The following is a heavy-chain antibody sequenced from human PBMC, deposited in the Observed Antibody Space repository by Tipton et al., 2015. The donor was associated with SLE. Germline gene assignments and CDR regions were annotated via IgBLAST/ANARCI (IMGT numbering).Heavy chain of an antibody. CDR1: GGSISSNSYY. Sequence: TLSLTCTVSGGSISSNSYYWGWIRQPPGKGLEWIGSIYYSGSTYYNPSLKSRVTISVDTSKNQFSLKLSSVTAADTAVYYCARRGANWNYEKGSGYVDYWGQGTLVTVSS. J-gene: IGHJ4*02. CDR3: ARRGANWNYEKGSGYVDY. D-gene: IGHD1-7*01. V-gene: IGHV4-39*07. CDR2: IYYSGST.